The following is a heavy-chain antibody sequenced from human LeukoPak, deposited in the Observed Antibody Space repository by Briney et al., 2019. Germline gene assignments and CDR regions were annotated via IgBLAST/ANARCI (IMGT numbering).Heavy chain of an antibody. Sequence: GGSLRLSCAASGFTFSNYGMDWVRQAPGKGLEWVSFTDTSGRYVYYGDSVKGRFTISRDNAKNLLFLQMNGLRAEDTALYYCARGRSITLLRGVAMSDGFDIWGQGAMVAVSS. CDR1: GFTFSNYG. J-gene: IGHJ3*02. V-gene: IGHV3-21*06. CDR3: ARGRSITLLRGVAMSDGFDI. CDR2: TDTSGRYV. D-gene: IGHD3-10*01.